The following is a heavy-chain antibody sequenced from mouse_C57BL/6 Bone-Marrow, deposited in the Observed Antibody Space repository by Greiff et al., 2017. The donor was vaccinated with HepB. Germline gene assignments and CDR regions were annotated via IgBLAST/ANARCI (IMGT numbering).Heavy chain of an antibody. J-gene: IGHJ4*01. Sequence: DVQLVESGGGLVQPGGSLKLSCAASGFTFSDYYMYWVRQTPEKRLEWVAYISNGGGSTYYPDTVKGRFTISRDNAKNTLYLQMSRLKSEDTAMYYCARHDQLRLRTYAMDYWGQGTSVTVSS. V-gene: IGHV5-12*01. CDR1: GFTFSDYY. CDR3: ARHDQLRLRTYAMDY. CDR2: ISNGGGST. D-gene: IGHD3-2*02.